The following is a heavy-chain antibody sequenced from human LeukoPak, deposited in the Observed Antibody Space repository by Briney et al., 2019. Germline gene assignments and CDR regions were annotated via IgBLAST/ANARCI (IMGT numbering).Heavy chain of an antibody. CDR2: IKQDGSEK. CDR1: GFTLSSYW. CDR3: ARVRGGYYGNAFDI. D-gene: IGHD3-22*01. Sequence: GGSLKLSCAASGFTLSSYWMSGVRQAPGKGLEWVANIKQDGSEKYYVDSVKGRFTISRDNAKNSLYLQMNSLRAEDTAVYYCARVRGGYYGNAFDIWGQGTMVTVSS. V-gene: IGHV3-7*01. J-gene: IGHJ3*02.